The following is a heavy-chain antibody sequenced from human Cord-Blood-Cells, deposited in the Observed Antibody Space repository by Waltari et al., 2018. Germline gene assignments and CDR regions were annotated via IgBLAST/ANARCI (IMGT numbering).Heavy chain of an antibody. D-gene: IGHD3-10*01. CDR2: INPNSGGT. Sequence: QVQLVQSGAEVKRPGASVKVSCKASGYTFTGDYMHWVRQAPGQGVEWMGWINPNSGGTNYAQKFQGRVTMTRDTSISTAYMELSRLRSDDTAVYYCARDRGEYYYGSGSMGYWGQGTLVTVSS. CDR1: GYTFTGDY. V-gene: IGHV1-2*02. J-gene: IGHJ4*02. CDR3: ARDRGEYYYGSGSMGY.